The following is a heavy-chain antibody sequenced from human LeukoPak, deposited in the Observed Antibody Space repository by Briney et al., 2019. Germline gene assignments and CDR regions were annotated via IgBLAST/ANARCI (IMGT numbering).Heavy chain of an antibody. D-gene: IGHD3-22*01. CDR3: ARHAEDDSTDFDY. CDR2: IYYSGST. Sequence: SETLSLTCTVSGGSISSYYWSWIRPPPGKGLEWIGYIYYSGSTNYNPSLKSRVTISVDTSKNQFSLKLSSVTAADTAVYYCARHAEDDSTDFDYWGQGTLVTVSS. J-gene: IGHJ4*02. CDR1: GGSISSYY. V-gene: IGHV4-59*08.